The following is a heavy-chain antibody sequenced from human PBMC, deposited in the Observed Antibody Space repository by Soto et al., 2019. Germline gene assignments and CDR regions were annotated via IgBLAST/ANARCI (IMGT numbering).Heavy chain of an antibody. D-gene: IGHD2-2*01. CDR2: IYYSGNT. J-gene: IGHJ4*02. Sequence: QVQLQESGPGLGKPSQTLSLTCTVSGGSISSGDYYWSWIRQPPGKGLEWIGYIYYSGNTYYNPSLKSRITMSVDTSKNQFSMTLSSVTAADTAVYYCAREDCRSTSCSYSTGSYYFDYWGQATLVTLSS. V-gene: IGHV4-30-4*01. CDR1: GGSISSGDYY. CDR3: AREDCRSTSCSYSTGSYYFDY.